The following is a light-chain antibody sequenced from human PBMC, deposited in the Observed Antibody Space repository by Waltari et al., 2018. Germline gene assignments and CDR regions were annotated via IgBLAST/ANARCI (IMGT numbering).Light chain of an antibody. CDR2: LGS. Sequence: DIVMTQSPLSLPVTPGEPASIPCRSSQSLLHSNGYNYLDWYLQKPGQSPQLLIYLGSNRASGVPDRFSGSGSGTDFTLKISRVEAEDVATYFCQQYYDSPHTFGQGTKLDIK. J-gene: IGKJ2*01. V-gene: IGKV2-28*01. CDR3: QQYYDSPHT. CDR1: QSLLHSNGYNY.